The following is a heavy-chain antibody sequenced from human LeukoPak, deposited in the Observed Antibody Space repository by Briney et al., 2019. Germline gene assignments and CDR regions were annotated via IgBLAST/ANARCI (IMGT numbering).Heavy chain of an antibody. V-gene: IGHV4-39*07. J-gene: IGHJ6*03. CDR1: GGSISSSSYY. D-gene: IGHD6-13*01. Sequence: SETLSLTCTVSGGSISSSSYYWSWIRQPPGKGLEWIGEINHSGSTNYNPSLKSRVTISVDTSKNQFSLKLSSVTAADTAVYYCARVEQQLVPPLYYYYYYMDVWGKGTTVTVSS. CDR3: ARVEQQLVPPLYYYYYYMDV. CDR2: INHSGST.